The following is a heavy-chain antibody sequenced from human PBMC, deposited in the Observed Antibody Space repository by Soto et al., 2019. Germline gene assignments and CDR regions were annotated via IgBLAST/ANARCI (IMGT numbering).Heavy chain of an antibody. CDR2: FDPEDGET. V-gene: IGHV1-24*01. J-gene: IGHJ4*02. CDR3: ATGDSGSYRYYIDY. Sequence: ASVKVSCKVSGYTLTELSMHWVRQAPGKGLEWMGGFDPEDGETIYAQKFQGRVTMTEDTSTDTAYMELSSLRSEDTAVYYCATGDSGSYRYYIDYWGQGTLVTVSS. D-gene: IGHD1-26*01. CDR1: GYTLTELS.